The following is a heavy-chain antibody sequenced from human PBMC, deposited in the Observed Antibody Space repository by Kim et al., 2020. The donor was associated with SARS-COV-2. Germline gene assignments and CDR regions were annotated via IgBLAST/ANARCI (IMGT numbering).Heavy chain of an antibody. Sequence: ASVKVSCKASGYTFTSYYMHWVRQAPGQGLEWMGIINPSGGSTSYAQKFQGRVTMTRDTSTSTVYMELSSLRSEDTAVYYCAREGGQDIVYEDAFDIWGQGTMVTVSS. CDR1: GYTFTSYY. J-gene: IGHJ3*02. V-gene: IGHV1-46*01. CDR3: AREGGQDIVYEDAFDI. D-gene: IGHD2-15*01. CDR2: INPSGGST.